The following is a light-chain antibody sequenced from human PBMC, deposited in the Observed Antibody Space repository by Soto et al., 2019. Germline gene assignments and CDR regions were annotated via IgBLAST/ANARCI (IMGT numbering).Light chain of an antibody. CDR3: QQYGSLLYT. CDR2: GAS. J-gene: IGKJ2*01. V-gene: IGKV3-20*01. CDR1: QSVSSSD. Sequence: EVVLTQSPGTLSLSPGERATLSCRASQSVSSSDLAWYQQKPGQAPRLLIYGASNRATGIPDRFSGSGSGTDFTLTISRLEPEAFSVYFCQQYGSLLYTFGQGTKLDIK.